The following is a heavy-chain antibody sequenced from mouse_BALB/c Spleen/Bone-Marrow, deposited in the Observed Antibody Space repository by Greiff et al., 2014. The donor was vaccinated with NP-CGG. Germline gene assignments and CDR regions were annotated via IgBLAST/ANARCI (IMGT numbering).Heavy chain of an antibody. CDR2: IWADGST. CDR1: GFSLTSYG. Sequence: VKLMESGPGLVAPSQSLSISCTASGFSLTSYGVHWVRQPPGKGLEWLGVIWADGSTNYNSALMSRLSISKDNSKSQVFLKMNSLQTDDTAMYYCARITTATGAMDYWGQGTSVIVSS. CDR3: ARITTATGAMDY. J-gene: IGHJ4*01. D-gene: IGHD1-2*01. V-gene: IGHV2-9*02.